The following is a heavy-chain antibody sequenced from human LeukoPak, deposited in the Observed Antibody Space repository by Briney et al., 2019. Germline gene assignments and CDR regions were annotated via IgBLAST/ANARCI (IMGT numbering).Heavy chain of an antibody. CDR1: GYTFTSRG. V-gene: IGHV1-18*04. CDR2: INADNGNT. CDR3: ARYEIIGGWYNH. Sequence: GASVTVSCKASGYTFTSRGFSWVRQAPGQGLEWMGWINADNGNTNYAQKLQGRVTMTTDTSTSTAYMELRSLRSDDTAVYYCARYEIIGGWYNHWGQGTLVTVSS. D-gene: IGHD6-19*01. J-gene: IGHJ1*01.